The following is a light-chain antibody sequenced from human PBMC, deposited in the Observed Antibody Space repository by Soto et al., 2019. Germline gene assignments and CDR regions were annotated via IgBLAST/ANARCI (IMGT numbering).Light chain of an antibody. CDR1: SGHSSYI. V-gene: IGLV4-60*02. J-gene: IGLJ3*02. CDR3: ETWDRNNWV. Sequence: QSVLTQSSSASASLGSSVKLTCTLSSGHSSYIIAWHQQQPGKAPRYLMKLEGRGSYNKGSGVPDRFSGSSAGADRYLTISLLQCDDEADHYCETWDRNNWVFGGGTTLTVL. CDR2: LEGRGSY.